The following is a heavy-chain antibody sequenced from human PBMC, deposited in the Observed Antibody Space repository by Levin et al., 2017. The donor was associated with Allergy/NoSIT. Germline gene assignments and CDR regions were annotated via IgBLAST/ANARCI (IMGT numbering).Heavy chain of an antibody. V-gene: IGHV4-34*01. J-gene: IGHJ4*02. CDR3: ARGNYDILTGYHFDY. CDR2: INHSGST. Sequence: SQTLSLTCAVYGGSFSGSYWSWIRQPPGKGLEWIGEINHSGSTNYNPSLKSRVTISVDTSKNQFSLKLSSVTAADTAVYYCARGNYDILTGYHFDYWGQGTLVTVSS. D-gene: IGHD3-9*01. CDR1: GGSFSGSY.